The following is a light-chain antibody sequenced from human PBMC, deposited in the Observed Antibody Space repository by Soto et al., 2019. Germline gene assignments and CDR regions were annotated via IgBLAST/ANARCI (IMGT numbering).Light chain of an antibody. J-gene: IGKJ1*01. CDR1: QSVSSSY. CDR2: GAS. Sequence: EIVLTQSPGTLSLSPGERATPSCRASQSVSSSYLAWYQQKPGQAPRLLIYGASSRATGIPDRFSGGGSGTDFTLTISRLEPEDFAVYYCQQYGSSKTFGQGTKVDI. CDR3: QQYGSSKT. V-gene: IGKV3-20*01.